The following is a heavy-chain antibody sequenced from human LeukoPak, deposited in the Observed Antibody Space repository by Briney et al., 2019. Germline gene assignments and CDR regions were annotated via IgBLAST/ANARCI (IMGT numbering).Heavy chain of an antibody. CDR1: GYSISSGYY. CDR3: ARDEGVDASGYYSYWYFDL. D-gene: IGHD3-22*01. J-gene: IGHJ2*01. V-gene: IGHV4-61*01. CDR2: IYYSGST. Sequence: PSETLSLTCTVSGYSISSGYYWGWIRQPPGKGLEWIGYIYYSGSTNYNPSLKSRVTISLDTSKNQFSLKLSSVTAADTAVYYCARDEGVDASGYYSYWYFDLWGRGTLVTVSS.